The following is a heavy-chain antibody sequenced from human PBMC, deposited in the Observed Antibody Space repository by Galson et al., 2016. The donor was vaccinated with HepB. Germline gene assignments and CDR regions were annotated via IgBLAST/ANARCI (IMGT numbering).Heavy chain of an antibody. V-gene: IGHV3-49*03. Sequence: SLRLSCAASGFIFGDYTMSWIRQAPGKGLEWLGFIRSKTYGGATEYVASVRGRFSFSRDDSKSIAYLQMNSLKNEDTAIYYCSRGGAGTNAFDFWGQGTLVTVSS. CDR1: GFIFGDYT. CDR3: SRGGAGTNAFDF. D-gene: IGHD1-26*01. J-gene: IGHJ3*01. CDR2: IRSKTYGGAT.